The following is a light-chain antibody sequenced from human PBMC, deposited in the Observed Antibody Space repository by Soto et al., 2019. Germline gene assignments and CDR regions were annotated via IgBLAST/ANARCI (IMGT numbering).Light chain of an antibody. CDR1: SSDVGGYNY. CDR2: EVT. Sequence: QSALPQPASVSGSPGQSITISCTGTSSDVGGYNYVSWYQHHPGKAPKLMIYEVTDRPSGVSNRFSGSKSGNTASLTISGLQAEDESDYYCSAYTSISTYVFGTGTKLAVL. CDR3: SAYTSISTYV. J-gene: IGLJ1*01. V-gene: IGLV2-14*01.